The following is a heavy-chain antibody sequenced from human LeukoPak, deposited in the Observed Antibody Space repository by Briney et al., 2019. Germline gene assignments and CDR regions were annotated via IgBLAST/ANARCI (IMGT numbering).Heavy chain of an antibody. D-gene: IGHD2-2*02. CDR1: GYFISSGYY. V-gene: IGHV4-38-2*01. CDR3: ARHQDVVVPATIHD. J-gene: IGHJ4*02. CDR2: IYHSGST. Sequence: PSETLSLTCAVSGYFISSGYYWDWIRQPPGKGLEWIGSIYHSGSTYYNPSLKSRVTISVDTSKNQFSLKLSSVTAGHTAVYYCARHQDVVVPATIHDWGQGTLVTVSS.